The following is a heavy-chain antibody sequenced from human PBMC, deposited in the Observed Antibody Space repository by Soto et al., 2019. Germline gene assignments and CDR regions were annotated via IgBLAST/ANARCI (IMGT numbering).Heavy chain of an antibody. CDR2: IYYSGST. D-gene: IGHD1-1*01. CDR1: GGSISSYY. CDR3: ARLGTGRPYFYMDV. J-gene: IGHJ6*03. Sequence: SETLSLTCTVSGGSISSYYWSWIRQPPGKGLEWIGYIYYSGSTNYNPSLKSRVTISVDTSKNQFSLKLSSVTAADTAVYYCARLGTGRPYFYMDVWGKGTTVTVSS. V-gene: IGHV4-59*08.